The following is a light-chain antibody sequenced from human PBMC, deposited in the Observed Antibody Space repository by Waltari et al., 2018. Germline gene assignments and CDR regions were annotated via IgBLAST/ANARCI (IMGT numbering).Light chain of an antibody. J-gene: IGLJ1*01. Sequence: QSALTQPASVSGSPGQSIAISCTGSSNDIVRYDFVPWFQQEPGKAPKLIIYETNKRPSGVSDRFSGSKSGNTASLTISGLQAEDEADYYCCSYTGPTFYVFGPATKVTVL. CDR1: SNDIVRYDF. V-gene: IGLV2-23*01. CDR3: CSYTGPTFYV. CDR2: ETN.